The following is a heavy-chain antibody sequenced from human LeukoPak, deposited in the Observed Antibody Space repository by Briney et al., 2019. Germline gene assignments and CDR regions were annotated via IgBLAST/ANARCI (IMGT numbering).Heavy chain of an antibody. CDR2: IYTSGTT. Sequence: SETLSLTCTVSGGSINSGAYYWSWIRQPAGKGLEWIGRIYTSGTTNYNPSLKSRLTIPTDTSKNQFSLKLSSVTAADTAVYYCARDLPHYYYDSSGYYDYWGQGTLVTVSS. J-gene: IGHJ4*02. CDR1: GGSINSGAYY. V-gene: IGHV4-61*02. CDR3: ARDLPHYYYDSSGYYDY. D-gene: IGHD3-22*01.